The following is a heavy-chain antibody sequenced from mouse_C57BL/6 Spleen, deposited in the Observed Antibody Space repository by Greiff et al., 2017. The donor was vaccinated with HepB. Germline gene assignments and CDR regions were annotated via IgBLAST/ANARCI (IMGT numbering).Heavy chain of an antibody. CDR3: ARRGTS. V-gene: IGHV1-82*01. J-gene: IGHJ2*01. CDR1: GYAFSSSW. CDR2: IYPGDGDT. D-gene: IGHD2-14*01. Sequence: QVQLQQSGPELVKPGASVKISCKASGYAFSSSWMNWVKQRPGKGLEWIGRIYPGDGDTNYNGKFKGKATLTADKSSSTAYMQLRSLTSEDSAVYFCARRGTSWGQGTTLTVSS.